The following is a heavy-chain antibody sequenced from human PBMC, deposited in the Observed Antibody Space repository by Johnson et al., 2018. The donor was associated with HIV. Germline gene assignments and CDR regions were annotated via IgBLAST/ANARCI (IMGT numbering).Heavy chain of an antibody. V-gene: IGHV3-30*04. CDR1: GFTFSNYA. J-gene: IGHJ3*02. D-gene: IGHD1-1*01. CDR3: ARGDIGWNDDFAFDI. Sequence: QVQLVESGGGVVQPGTSLRLSCTASGFTFSNYAMHWVRQAPGKGLEWVAVMWYDGSNKYYADSVKGRFTISRDNSKNTLYLQMNSLRGEDTAVYYCARGDIGWNDDFAFDIWGQGTMVTVSS. CDR2: MWYDGSNK.